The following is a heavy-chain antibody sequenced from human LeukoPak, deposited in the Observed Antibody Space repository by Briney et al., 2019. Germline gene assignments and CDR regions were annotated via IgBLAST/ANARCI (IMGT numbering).Heavy chain of an antibody. V-gene: IGHV4-39*07. CDR1: GGSISSSSYY. J-gene: IGHJ6*02. CDR3: AGERRTIYGVVTPRRGLEV. D-gene: IGHD3-3*02. CDR2: IYYSGST. Sequence: SETLSLTCTVSGGSISSSSYYWGWIRQPPGKGLEWIGSIYYSGSTDYNPSLKSRVTISLDTSKHQISLNLTSVTAADTAVYYCAGERRTIYGVVTPRRGLEVWGQGTTVTVSS.